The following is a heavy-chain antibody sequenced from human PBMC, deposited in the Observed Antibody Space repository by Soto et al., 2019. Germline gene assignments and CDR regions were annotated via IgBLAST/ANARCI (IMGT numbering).Heavy chain of an antibody. D-gene: IGHD6-13*01. V-gene: IGHV4-4*07. CDR2: IYASGNT. CDR1: GASISDYY. CDR3: ARESRSALGTVEH. J-gene: IGHJ4*02. Sequence: SETLSLTCTVSGASISDYYWSWIRQPAGKGLECIGRIYASGNTNYNPSLKSRVTMSVDTSKNQFSLTLNSVTAADTAVYYCARESRSALGTVEHWGRGTLVTVSS.